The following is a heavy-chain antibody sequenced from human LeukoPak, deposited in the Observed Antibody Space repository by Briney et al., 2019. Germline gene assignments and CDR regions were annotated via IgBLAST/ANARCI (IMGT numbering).Heavy chain of an antibody. V-gene: IGHV4-39*07. Sequence: PSETLSLTCTVSGVSISSSSYYWGGIRQPPGKGLVGIGSIYYSGSTYYNPSLNSRVTISVDTSKNQFSLKLSSVTAADTAVYYCARERDPYGDRDYWGQGTLVTVSS. D-gene: IGHD4-17*01. CDR3: ARERDPYGDRDY. CDR1: GVSISSSSYY. J-gene: IGHJ4*02. CDR2: IYYSGST.